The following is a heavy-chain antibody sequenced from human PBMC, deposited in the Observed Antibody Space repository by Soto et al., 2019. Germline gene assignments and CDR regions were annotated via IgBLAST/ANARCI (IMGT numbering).Heavy chain of an antibody. D-gene: IGHD2-21*01. CDR3: ARVLQRKLAEGIFQYYGMDV. Sequence: SVKVSCKASGGTFSSYAISWVRQAPGQGLEWMGGIIPIFGTANYAQKFQGRVTITADESTSTAYMELRSLRSDDTAVYFCARVLQRKLAEGIFQYYGMDVWGQGTTVTVSS. V-gene: IGHV1-69*13. CDR1: GGTFSSYA. J-gene: IGHJ6*02. CDR2: IIPIFGTA.